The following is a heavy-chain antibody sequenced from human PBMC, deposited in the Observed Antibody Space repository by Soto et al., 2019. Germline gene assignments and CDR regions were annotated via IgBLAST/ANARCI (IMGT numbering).Heavy chain of an antibody. D-gene: IGHD1-26*01. J-gene: IGHJ4*02. Sequence: GGSLRLSCAASGFTFSSYAMHWVRQAPGKGLEYVSAISHNGGSTYYADAVRGRFTISRDNSKNTLYLQMGSLRAEDMAVYFCARAETIVAAPFDYWGQGTLVTVSS. CDR1: GFTFSSYA. CDR3: ARAETIVAAPFDY. V-gene: IGHV3-64*02. CDR2: ISHNGGST.